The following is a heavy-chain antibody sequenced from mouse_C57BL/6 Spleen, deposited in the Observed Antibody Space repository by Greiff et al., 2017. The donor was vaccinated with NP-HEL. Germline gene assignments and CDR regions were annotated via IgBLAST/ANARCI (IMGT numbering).Heavy chain of an antibody. Sequence: QVQLKESGAELVRPGASVTLSCKASGYTFTDYEMHWVKQTPVHGLEWIGAIDPETGGTAYNQKFKGKAILTADKSSSTGYMELRSLTSEDSAVYYCTKDYGGYYAMDYWGQGTSVTVSS. V-gene: IGHV1-15*01. D-gene: IGHD1-1*01. CDR3: TKDYGGYYAMDY. CDR2: IDPETGGT. CDR1: GYTFTDYE. J-gene: IGHJ4*01.